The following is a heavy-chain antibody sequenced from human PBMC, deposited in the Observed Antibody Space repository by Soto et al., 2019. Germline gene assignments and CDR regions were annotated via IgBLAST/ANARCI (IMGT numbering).Heavy chain of an antibody. CDR1: GASIISDDSY. Sequence: QVQLQESGPGPVKPSQTLSLTCTVSGASIISDDSYWSWIRQAPGKGLEWIGYIYYTGITFYNPSLESRLTISVDTSKDQFSLQLSSVTAADTAVYYCARGRSYCGSTYCYYLFDPWGQGTLVAVSS. V-gene: IGHV4-30-4*01. CDR2: IYYTGIT. J-gene: IGHJ5*02. CDR3: ARGRSYCGSTYCYYLFDP. D-gene: IGHD2-2*01.